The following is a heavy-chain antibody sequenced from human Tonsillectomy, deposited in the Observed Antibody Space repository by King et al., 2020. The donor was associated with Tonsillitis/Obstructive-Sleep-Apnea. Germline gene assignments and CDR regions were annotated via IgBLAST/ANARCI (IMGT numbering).Heavy chain of an antibody. CDR3: ARTSITVSGPEYYAMDV. CDR2: MFHSGST. CDR1: GGSISSSSYY. Sequence: QLQESGPGLVKSSETLSLTCTVSGGSISSSSYYWGWVRQSPGKGLEWIGNMFHSGSTFYKSSLRSRVTISVDTSRNQFYLKLSSVTAADTTVYYCARTSITVSGPEYYAMDVWGRGTTVTVS. V-gene: IGHV4-39*01. D-gene: IGHD6-19*01. J-gene: IGHJ6*02.